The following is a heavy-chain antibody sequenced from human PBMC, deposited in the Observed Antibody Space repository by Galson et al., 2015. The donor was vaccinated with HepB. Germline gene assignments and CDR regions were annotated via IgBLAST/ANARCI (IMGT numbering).Heavy chain of an antibody. J-gene: IGHJ4*02. V-gene: IGHV1-18*04. CDR1: GYTFTSYG. CDR3: ARASGGVYYDFWSGYYPLDY. CDR2: ISAYNGNT. D-gene: IGHD3-3*01. Sequence: SVKVSCKASGYTFTSYGISWVRQAPGQGLEWMGWISAYNGNTNYAQKLQGRVTMTTDTSTSTAYMELRSLRSDDTAVYYCARASGGVYYDFWSGYYPLDYWGQGTLVTVSS.